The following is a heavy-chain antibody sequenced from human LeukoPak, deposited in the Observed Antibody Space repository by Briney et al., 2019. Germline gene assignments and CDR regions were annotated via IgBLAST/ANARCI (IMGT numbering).Heavy chain of an antibody. CDR1: GFTFSSYW. V-gene: IGHV3-7*01. D-gene: IGHD2-15*01. J-gene: IGHJ2*01. CDR2: IKQDGSEK. CDR3: ARDRAAPTWFFDL. Sequence: GGSLRLSCAASGFTFSSYWMSWVRQAPGKGLEWVANIKQDGSEKYYVDSVKGRFTISRDNAKTSLYLQMNTLRDEDTAVYYCARDRAAPTWFFDLWGRGTLVLVSS.